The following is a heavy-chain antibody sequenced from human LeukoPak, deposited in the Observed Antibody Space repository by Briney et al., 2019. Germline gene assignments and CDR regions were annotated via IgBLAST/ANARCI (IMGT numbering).Heavy chain of an antibody. CDR2: TYYRSKWFN. V-gene: IGHV6-1*01. CDR3: ARDRIAVTGSRWDAFDV. CDR1: GDSVSSKSAA. Sequence: SQTLSLTCAISGDSVSSKSAAWNWIRQSPSKGLEWLGRTYYRSKWFNDYAVSVKIRITFNPDTSKNQFSLQLNSVTSEDTAVYYCARDRIAVTGSRWDAFDVWGQGTMVTVSS. J-gene: IGHJ3*01. D-gene: IGHD6-19*01.